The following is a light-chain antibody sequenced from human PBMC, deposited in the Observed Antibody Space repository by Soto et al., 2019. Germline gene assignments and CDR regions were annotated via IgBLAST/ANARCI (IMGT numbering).Light chain of an antibody. CDR3: QQYNTYPIT. J-gene: IGKJ5*01. CDR1: QSISTW. Sequence: DVQITHSPSSLSPPALYRVTITCRASQSISTWLAWYQQKPGKDPKSLIYATSNLQSGVPSRFSGSGFGTEFTLTTSSLQPEDFATYYCQQYNTYPITFGQGTRLEIK. V-gene: IGKV1D-16*01. CDR2: ATS.